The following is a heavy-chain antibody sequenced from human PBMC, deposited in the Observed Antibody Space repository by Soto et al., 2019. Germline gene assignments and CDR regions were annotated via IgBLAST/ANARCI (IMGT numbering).Heavy chain of an antibody. CDR3: ARAGAVIYWFDP. J-gene: IGHJ5*02. CDR1: GYTFTSYD. CDR2: MSPNNGNT. V-gene: IGHV1-8*01. D-gene: IGHD3-10*01. Sequence: ASVKVSCKASGYTFTSYDINWVRQATGQGLEWMGWMSPNNGNTGYAQKFQGRVTMTRNTSISTAYMELSSLRSEDTAVYYCARAGAVIYWFDPWGQGTLVTVSS.